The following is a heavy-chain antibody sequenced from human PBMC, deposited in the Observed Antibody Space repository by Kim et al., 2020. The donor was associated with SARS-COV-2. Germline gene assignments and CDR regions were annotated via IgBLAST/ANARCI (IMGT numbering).Heavy chain of an antibody. J-gene: IGHJ4*02. V-gene: IGHV3-7*05. CDR2: IKLDGSEK. CDR1: GFSFRSYW. Sequence: GGSLRLSCAASGFSFRSYWMSWVRQAPGKGLEWVANIKLDGSEKNYVDSVKGRFTISRDNAKNSLSLQMNSLRADDTAVYYCVSTNTFDYWGKGTLVTVS. D-gene: IGHD1-1*01. CDR3: VSTNTFDY.